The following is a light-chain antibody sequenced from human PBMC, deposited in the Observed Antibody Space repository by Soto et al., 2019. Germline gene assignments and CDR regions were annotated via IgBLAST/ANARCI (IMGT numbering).Light chain of an antibody. Sequence: QCVLTQPPSASGSPGQSGTISCTGTSSDVGGYNYVSWYQQHPGKAPKLMIYEVSKRPSGVPDRFSGSKSGNTASLTVSGLQAEDEADYYCSSYAGSNNLVFGGGTKVTVL. CDR3: SSYAGSNNLV. CDR1: SSDVGGYNY. J-gene: IGLJ2*01. V-gene: IGLV2-8*01. CDR2: EVS.